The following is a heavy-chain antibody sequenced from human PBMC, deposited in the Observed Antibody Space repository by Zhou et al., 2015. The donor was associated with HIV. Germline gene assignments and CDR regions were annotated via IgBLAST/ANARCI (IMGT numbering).Heavy chain of an antibody. CDR1: GGTFSSYA. J-gene: IGHJ5*02. CDR3: ARVQTIFGVVIPTSKYNWFDP. D-gene: IGHD3-3*01. Sequence: QVQLVQSGAEVKKPGSSVKVSCKASGGTFSSYAISWVRQAPGQGLEWMGGIIPIFGTANYAQKFQGRVTITADESTSTAYMELSSLRSEDTAVYYCARVQTIFGVVIPTSKYNWFDPWGQGTLVTVSS. V-gene: IGHV1-69*01. CDR2: IIPIFGTA.